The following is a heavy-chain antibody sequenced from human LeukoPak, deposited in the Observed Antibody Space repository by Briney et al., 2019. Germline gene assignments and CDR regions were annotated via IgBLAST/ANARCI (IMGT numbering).Heavy chain of an antibody. Sequence: ASVKVPCKDSGYTFNSYGISWVRQAPGQGLEWTGWISAYNGNTNYAQKRQGRVTMTTDTSTSTAYMELRSLRSDDTAVYYCAREAGIDYYGSGSRGWFDPWGQGTLVTVSS. J-gene: IGHJ5*02. CDR1: GYTFNSYG. CDR3: AREAGIDYYGSGSRGWFDP. V-gene: IGHV1-18*01. D-gene: IGHD3-10*01. CDR2: ISAYNGNT.